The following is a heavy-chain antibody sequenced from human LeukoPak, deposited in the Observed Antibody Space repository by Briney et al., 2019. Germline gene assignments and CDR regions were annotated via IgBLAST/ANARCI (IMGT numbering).Heavy chain of an antibody. D-gene: IGHD6-6*01. V-gene: IGHV4-31*03. CDR1: GGSFSSGGYY. CDR2: IYYSGST. Sequence: SETLSLTCTVSGGSFSSGGYYWSWIRQHPGKGLEWIGYIYYSGSTYYNPSLKSRVTISVDTSRNQISLKLSSVTAADTAVYYCARESDSIAARSLNWFDPWGQGTLVTVSS. CDR3: ARESDSIAARSLNWFDP. J-gene: IGHJ5*02.